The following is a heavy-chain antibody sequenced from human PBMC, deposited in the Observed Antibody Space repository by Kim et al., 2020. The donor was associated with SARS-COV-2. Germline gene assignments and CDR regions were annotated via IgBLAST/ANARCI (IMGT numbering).Heavy chain of an antibody. J-gene: IGHJ5*02. CDR3: ARRGYDFWSGYSSGWFGL. Sequence: SETLSLTCTVSGGSISSSSYYWGWIRQPPGKGLEWIGSIYYSGSTYSNPSLKSRVTISVDTSKNQFSLKLSSVTAADTAVYYCARRGYDFWSGYSSGWFGLWGQGTLVTVSS. V-gene: IGHV4-39*01. D-gene: IGHD3-3*01. CDR1: GGSISSSSYY. CDR2: IYYSGST.